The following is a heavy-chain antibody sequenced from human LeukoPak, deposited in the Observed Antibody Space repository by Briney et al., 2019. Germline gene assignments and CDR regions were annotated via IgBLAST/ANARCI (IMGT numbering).Heavy chain of an antibody. Sequence: GGSLRLSCAASGFTFSDYYMSWIRQAPGKGLEWVSYISSSGSTIYYADSVKGRFTISRDNAKNSLYLQMNSLRAEDTAVYYCAREDADCSSTTCYNWFDPWGQGTLATVSS. V-gene: IGHV3-11*04. J-gene: IGHJ5*02. D-gene: IGHD2-2*01. CDR3: AREDADCSSTTCYNWFDP. CDR1: GFTFSDYY. CDR2: ISSSGSTI.